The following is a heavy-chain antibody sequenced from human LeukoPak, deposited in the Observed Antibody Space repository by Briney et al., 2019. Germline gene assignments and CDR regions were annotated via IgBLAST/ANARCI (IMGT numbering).Heavy chain of an antibody. J-gene: IGHJ4*02. Sequence: GGSLRLSCAASGFTFSSYAMHWVRQAPGKGLEYVSAISSDGGSTYYANSVKGRFTISRDNSKNTLHLQMGSLRAEDMAVYYCARVSSGYFDYWGQGTLVTVSS. CDR2: ISSDGGST. D-gene: IGHD3-22*01. CDR3: ARVSSGYFDY. CDR1: GFTFSSYA. V-gene: IGHV3-64*01.